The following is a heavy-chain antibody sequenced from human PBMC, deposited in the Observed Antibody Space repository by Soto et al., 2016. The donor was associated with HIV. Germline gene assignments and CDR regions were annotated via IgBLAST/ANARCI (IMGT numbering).Heavy chain of an antibody. Sequence: EVQLLESGGGLVQPGGSLRLSCAASGFTFSSYAMSWVRQAPGKGLEWVSAISGSGGSTYYADSVKGRFTISRDNSKNTLYLQMNSLRAEDTAVYYCATRIVDCSSTSCPVGTLGYWGQGTLVTVSS. D-gene: IGHD2-2*01. V-gene: IGHV3-23*01. J-gene: IGHJ4*02. CDR2: ISGSGGST. CDR3: ATRIVDCSSTSCPVGTLGY. CDR1: GFTFSSYA.